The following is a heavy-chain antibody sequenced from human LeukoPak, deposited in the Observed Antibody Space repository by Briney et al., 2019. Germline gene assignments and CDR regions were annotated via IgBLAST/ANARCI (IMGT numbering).Heavy chain of an antibody. V-gene: IGHV3-23*01. CDR1: GFTFSSYA. Sequence: PGGSLRLSCAASGFTFSSYAMSWVRQAPGKGLEWASAISGSGGSTYYADSVKGRFTISRDNSKNTLYLQMNSLRAEDTAVYYCAKDRVLTGYYPHDAFDIWGQGTMVTVSS. D-gene: IGHD3-9*01. J-gene: IGHJ3*02. CDR3: AKDRVLTGYYPHDAFDI. CDR2: ISGSGGST.